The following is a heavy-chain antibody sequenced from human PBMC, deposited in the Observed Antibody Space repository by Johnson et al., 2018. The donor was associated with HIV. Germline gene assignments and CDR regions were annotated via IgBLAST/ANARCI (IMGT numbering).Heavy chain of an antibody. J-gene: IGHJ3*02. Sequence: VQLVESGGGVVQPGRSLRLSCAASGFTFSNYAMHWVRQAPGKGLEWVAVISYDGSNKYFTDSVRGRFTISRDNSKNTLFLQMNSLRAEDTAVYYCVRRFYDSSAFDIWGQGTLVTVSS. D-gene: IGHD3-22*01. CDR3: VRRFYDSSAFDI. V-gene: IGHV3-30-3*01. CDR1: GFTFSNYA. CDR2: ISYDGSNK.